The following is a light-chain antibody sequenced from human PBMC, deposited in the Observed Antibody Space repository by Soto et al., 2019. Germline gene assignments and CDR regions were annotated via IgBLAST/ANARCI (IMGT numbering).Light chain of an antibody. V-gene: IGLV2-14*01. CDR2: DVS. CDR1: SSDVGGYNY. J-gene: IGLJ2*01. Sequence: QSARTQPASVSGSPGQSITISCTGTSSDVGGYNYVSWYQKHPGKAPKLMIYDVSNRPSGVSNRFCGSKSGNTASLTISGVQAEDEADYYCSSYTSSSTYVVFGGGTKVTVL. CDR3: SSYTSSSTYVV.